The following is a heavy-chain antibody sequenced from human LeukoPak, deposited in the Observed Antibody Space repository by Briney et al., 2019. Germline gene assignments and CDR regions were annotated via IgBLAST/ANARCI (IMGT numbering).Heavy chain of an antibody. J-gene: IGHJ4*02. CDR1: GGSISSSSYY. CDR2: IYYSGST. CDR3: ARGLLWFGESGPRFDY. D-gene: IGHD3-10*01. V-gene: IGHV4-61*01. Sequence: PSETLSLTCTVSGGSISSSSYYWSWIRQPPGKGLEWIGYIYYSGSTNYNPSLKSRVTISVDTSKNQFSLKLSSVTAADTAVYYCARGLLWFGESGPRFDYWGQGTLVTVSS.